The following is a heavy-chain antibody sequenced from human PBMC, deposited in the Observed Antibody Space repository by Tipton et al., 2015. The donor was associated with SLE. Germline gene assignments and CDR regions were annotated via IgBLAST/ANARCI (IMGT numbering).Heavy chain of an antibody. V-gene: IGHV4-59*11. CDR1: GGSISSHY. J-gene: IGHJ4*02. CDR2: TYYSGST. D-gene: IGHD3-22*01. Sequence: TLSLTCTVSGGSISSHYWSWIRQPPGKGLEWIGYTYYSGSTNYNPSLKSRVTISVDTSKNQFSLKLSSVTAADTAVYYCARDLLRDSSGYHLDYWGQGTLVTVSS. CDR3: ARDLLRDSSGYHLDY.